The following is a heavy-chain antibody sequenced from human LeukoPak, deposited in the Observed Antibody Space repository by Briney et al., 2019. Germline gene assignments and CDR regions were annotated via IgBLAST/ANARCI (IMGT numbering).Heavy chain of an antibody. D-gene: IGHD3-16*01. CDR1: GFTFSSYS. CDR2: ITGSGSYT. Sequence: GGSLRLSCEASGFTFSSYSMNWVRQAPGKGLEWVSSITGSGSYTDYADSVKGRFTISRDNAKNSLYLQMNSLRAEDTAVYYCARSRALLLRLGEPLDYWGQGTLVTVSS. CDR3: ARSRALLLRLGEPLDY. V-gene: IGHV3-21*01. J-gene: IGHJ4*02.